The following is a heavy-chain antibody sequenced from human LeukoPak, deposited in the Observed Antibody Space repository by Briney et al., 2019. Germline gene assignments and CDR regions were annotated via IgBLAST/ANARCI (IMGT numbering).Heavy chain of an antibody. V-gene: IGHV6-1*01. CDR1: GDSVSSNSAA. CDR3: ARSPDSSGWRPHYFDY. CDR2: TYYRSKWYN. Sequence: SQTLSLTCAISGDSVSSNSAAWNWIRQSPSRGLEWLGRTYYRSKWYNDYAVSVKSRMTINPDTSKNQFSLQLNSVTPEDTAVYYCARSPDSSGWRPHYFDYWGQGTLVTVSS. J-gene: IGHJ4*02. D-gene: IGHD6-19*01.